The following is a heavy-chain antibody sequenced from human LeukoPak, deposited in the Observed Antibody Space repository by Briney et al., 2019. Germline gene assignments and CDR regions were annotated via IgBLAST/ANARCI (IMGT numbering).Heavy chain of an antibody. CDR2: IYHSGST. V-gene: IGHV4-38-2*02. D-gene: IGHD3-10*01. CDR1: GYSISSGYY. CDR3: ARRSSYYYGSGRTTNWFDP. J-gene: IGHJ5*02. Sequence: SETPSLTCTVSGYSISSGYYWGWIRQPPGKGLEWIGSIYHSGSTYYNPSLKSRVTISVDTSKNQFSLKLSSVTAADTAVYYCARRSSYYYGSGRTTNWFDPWGQGTLVTVSS.